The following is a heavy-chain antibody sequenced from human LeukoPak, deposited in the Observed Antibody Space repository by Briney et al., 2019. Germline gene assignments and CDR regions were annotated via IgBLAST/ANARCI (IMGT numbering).Heavy chain of an antibody. V-gene: IGHV4-59*08. Sequence: SETLSLTCTASGGSIRSYYWSWIRQTPGKGLEWIGYIDYSGSTHYNPSLKSRVTISVDTSKNQFSLKLSSVTAADTAVYYCARAPNYGGKPFDYWGQGTLVAVSS. CDR1: GGSIRSYY. D-gene: IGHD4-23*01. J-gene: IGHJ4*02. CDR2: IDYSGST. CDR3: ARAPNYGGKPFDY.